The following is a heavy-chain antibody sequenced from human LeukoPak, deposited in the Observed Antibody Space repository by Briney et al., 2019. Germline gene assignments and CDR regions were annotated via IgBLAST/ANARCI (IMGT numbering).Heavy chain of an antibody. CDR2: IYYSGST. V-gene: IGHV4-59*01. Sequence: SETLSLTCTVSGGSISSYYWSWIRQPPGKGLEWIGYIYYSGSTNYNPSLKSRVTISVDTSKNQFSLKLSSVTAADTAVYYCARGVRYQLLYYYYYYMDVWGKGTTVTVSS. D-gene: IGHD2-2*01. J-gene: IGHJ6*03. CDR3: ARGVRYQLLYYYYYYMDV. CDR1: GGSISSYY.